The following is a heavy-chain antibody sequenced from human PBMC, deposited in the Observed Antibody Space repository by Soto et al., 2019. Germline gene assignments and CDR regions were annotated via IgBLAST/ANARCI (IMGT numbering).Heavy chain of an antibody. J-gene: IGHJ4*02. Sequence: PGGSLRLSCAASGFTFSSYAMSWVRQAPGKGLEWVSAISGSGGSTYYADSVKGRFTISRDNSKNTLYLQMNSLRAEDTAVYYCAKDLVRGIVVVVAATFPSPFDYWGQGTLVTVSS. CDR2: ISGSGGST. CDR1: GFTFSSYA. CDR3: AKDLVRGIVVVVAATFPSPFDY. V-gene: IGHV3-23*01. D-gene: IGHD2-15*01.